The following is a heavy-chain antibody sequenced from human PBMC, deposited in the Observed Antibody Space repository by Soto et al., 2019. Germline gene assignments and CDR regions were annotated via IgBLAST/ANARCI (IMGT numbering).Heavy chain of an antibody. J-gene: IGHJ4*02. Sequence: EVQLLESGGGMIQPGGSLRLSCSGSGFSMSSYTMGWVRLAPGKGLEWVATIFSGGSGTEYADSVTGRFSLSRDNSKNIMYVQMNSLRVEDTALYYCARDRQPDGIWTFDYWGRGTLVTVSS. D-gene: IGHD1-1*01. CDR3: ARDRQPDGIWTFDY. V-gene: IGHV3-23*01. CDR1: GFSMSSYT. CDR2: IFSGGSGT.